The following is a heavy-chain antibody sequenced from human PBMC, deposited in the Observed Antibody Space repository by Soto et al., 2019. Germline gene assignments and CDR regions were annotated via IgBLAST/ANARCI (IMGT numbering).Heavy chain of an antibody. CDR1: GGSISSYY. CDR2: IYYSGST. V-gene: IGHV4-59*08. Sequence: SETLSLTCTVSGGSISSYYWSWIRQPPGKGLEWIWYIYYSGSTNYSPSLKSRVTISVDTSKNQFSLKLSSVTAADTAVYYCARWLTYYYGSGSYADYNWFDPWGQGTLVTVSS. CDR3: ARWLTYYYGSGSYADYNWFDP. J-gene: IGHJ5*02. D-gene: IGHD3-10*01.